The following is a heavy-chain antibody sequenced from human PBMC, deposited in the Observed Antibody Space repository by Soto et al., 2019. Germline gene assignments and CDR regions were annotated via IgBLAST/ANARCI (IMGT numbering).Heavy chain of an antibody. CDR1: GYTFTSYG. V-gene: IGHV1-18*01. CDR3: ARELFEADFWSDHYGMDV. Sequence: ASVKVSCKASGYTFTSYGISWVRQAPGQGPEWMGWISAYNGNTNYAQRIQGRVTMTTDTSTNTAYMELRSLRSDDTAVYYCARELFEADFWSDHYGMDVWGQGTTVTVSS. D-gene: IGHD3-3*01. CDR2: ISAYNGNT. J-gene: IGHJ6*02.